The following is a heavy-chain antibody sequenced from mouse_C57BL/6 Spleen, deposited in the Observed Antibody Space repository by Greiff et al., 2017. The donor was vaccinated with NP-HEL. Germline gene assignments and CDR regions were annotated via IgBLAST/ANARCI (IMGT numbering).Heavy chain of an antibody. CDR2: INPSNGGT. V-gene: IGHV1-53*01. J-gene: IGHJ3*01. CDR1: GYTFTSYW. CDR3: ARDLYDGYYERFAY. Sequence: VQLQQPGTELVKPGASVKLSCKASGYTFTSYWMHWVKQRPGQGLEWVGNINPSNGGTNYNEKFKSKATLTVDKSSSTAYMQLSSLTSEDSAVYYCARDLYDGYYERFAYWGQGTLVTVSA. D-gene: IGHD2-3*01.